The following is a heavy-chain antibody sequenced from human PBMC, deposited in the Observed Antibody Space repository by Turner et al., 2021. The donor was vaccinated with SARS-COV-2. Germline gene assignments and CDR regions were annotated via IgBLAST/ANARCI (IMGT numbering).Heavy chain of an antibody. CDR2: AYYRGGT. CDR1: GGPISSSSYY. Sequence: QLQLQESGPGLVTPSETLSLTCTVSGGPISSSSYYWGRIRQPPGKGLGWIGSAYYRGGTYNNPSLKSRDTISVDTSKNQFSLKLSSVTAAETAVYYCAIAPNCYYGMDVWGQGTTVTVSS. V-gene: IGHV4-39*01. J-gene: IGHJ6*02. CDR3: AIAPNCYYGMDV.